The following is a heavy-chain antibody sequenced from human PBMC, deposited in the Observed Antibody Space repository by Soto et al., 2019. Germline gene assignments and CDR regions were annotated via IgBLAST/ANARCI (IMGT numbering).Heavy chain of an antibody. J-gene: IGHJ4*02. CDR2: IYYAGST. CDR3: ARRIVATVTFDY. CDR1: GDSISAYS. Sequence: PSETLSLTCTVSGDSISAYSLSWIRQPPGRGLEWIGFIYYAGSTKYNPSLNSRVTISVDTSKNQFSLTVTSVTAADTAVYYCARRIVATVTFDYWGQGTLVTVSS. D-gene: IGHD5-12*01. V-gene: IGHV4-59*08.